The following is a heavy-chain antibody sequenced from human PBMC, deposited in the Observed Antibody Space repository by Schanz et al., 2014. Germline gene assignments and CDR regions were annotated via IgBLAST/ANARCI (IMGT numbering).Heavy chain of an antibody. Sequence: QVQLQQWGAGLLKPSETLSLTCAVYGGSFSGYYWTWIRQPPGKGLEWIGYIYSGSSYFNPSLKSRVTITGDASKNQFSLTLSSVTVADTAVYYCARGHDYSPVEYWGQGVLVSVSS. J-gene: IGHJ4*02. D-gene: IGHD4-4*01. CDR3: ARGHDYSPVEY. CDR1: GGSFSGYY. V-gene: IGHV4-34*01. CDR2: IYSGSS.